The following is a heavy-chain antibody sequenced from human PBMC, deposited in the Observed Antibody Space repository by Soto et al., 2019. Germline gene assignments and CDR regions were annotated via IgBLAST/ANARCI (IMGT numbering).Heavy chain of an antibody. CDR1: GFTFSSYW. Sequence: EVQLVESGGGLVQPGGSLRLSCAASGFTFSSYWMHWVRQAPGKGLVWVSRINSDGSSTSYADSVKGRFTISRDNDKNTLYLQMNSLRAEDTAVYYCARWGKGIGGSGYWIYYFDYWGQGTLVTVSS. V-gene: IGHV3-74*01. J-gene: IGHJ4*02. CDR3: ARWGKGIGGSGYWIYYFDY. CDR2: INSDGSST. D-gene: IGHD3-3*01.